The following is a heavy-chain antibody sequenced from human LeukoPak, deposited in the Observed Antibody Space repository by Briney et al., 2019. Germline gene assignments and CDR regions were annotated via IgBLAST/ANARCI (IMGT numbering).Heavy chain of an antibody. CDR3: ASYYDFWSGPLS. V-gene: IGHV1-46*01. Sequence: ASVKVSCKASGYTFTSYYMHWVRQAPGQGLEWMGIINPSGGSTSYAQKFQGRVTMTEDTSTDTAYMELSSLRSEDTAVYYCASYYDFWSGPLSWGQGTLVTVSS. CDR2: INPSGGST. CDR1: GYTFTSYY. D-gene: IGHD3-3*01. J-gene: IGHJ4*02.